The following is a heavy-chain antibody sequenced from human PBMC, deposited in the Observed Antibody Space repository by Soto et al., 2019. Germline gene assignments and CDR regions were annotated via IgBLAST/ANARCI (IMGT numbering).Heavy chain of an antibody. V-gene: IGHV1-69*01. CDR3: ARTRYSGSRYYYYSGRAV. Sequence: QGLEWMGGIIPIFGTANYAQKFQGRVTITADESTSTAYMELRSLRSEDTAVYYCARTRYSGSRYYYYSGRAVWGQGTTVPVSS. J-gene: IGHJ6*02. D-gene: IGHD1-26*01. CDR2: IIPIFGTA.